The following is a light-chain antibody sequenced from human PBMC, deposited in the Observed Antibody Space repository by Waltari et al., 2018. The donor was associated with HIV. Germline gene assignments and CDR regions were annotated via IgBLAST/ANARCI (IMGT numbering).Light chain of an antibody. V-gene: IGKV3-20*01. J-gene: IGKJ3*01. Sequence: EIVFTQSPGTLSLSPGERATLSCRASQSVSSSYLAWYQQNPGQAPRLLIYAASSRATGIPDRFSGSGAGTDFTLTISRLEPEDFAVYYCQQYGSSLLFTFGPGTKVDIK. CDR2: AAS. CDR1: QSVSSSY. CDR3: QQYGSSLLFT.